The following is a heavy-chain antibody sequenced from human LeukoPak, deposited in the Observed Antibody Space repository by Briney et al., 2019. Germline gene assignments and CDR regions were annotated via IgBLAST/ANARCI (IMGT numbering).Heavy chain of an antibody. Sequence: EASVKVSCKASGYTFTGYYMHWVRQAPGQGLEWMGWINPNSGGTNYAQKFQGRVTMTRDTSISTAYMELSRLRSDDTAVYYCARNYGSGADAFDIWGQGTMVTVSS. CDR1: GYTFTGYY. D-gene: IGHD3-10*01. CDR3: ARNYGSGADAFDI. CDR2: INPNSGGT. V-gene: IGHV1-2*02. J-gene: IGHJ3*02.